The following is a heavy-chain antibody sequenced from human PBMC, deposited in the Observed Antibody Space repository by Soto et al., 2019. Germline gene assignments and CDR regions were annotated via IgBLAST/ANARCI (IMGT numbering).Heavy chain of an antibody. CDR2: IIPILGIA. V-gene: IGHV1-69*02. Sequence: SVKVSCKASGGTFSGYTISWVRQAPGQGLEWMGRIIPILGIANYAQKFQGRVTITADKSTSTAYMELSSLRSEDTAVYYCAQQQLAKKYFQHWGQGTLVTVSS. CDR3: AQQQLAKKYFQH. J-gene: IGHJ1*01. D-gene: IGHD6-13*01. CDR1: GGTFSGYT.